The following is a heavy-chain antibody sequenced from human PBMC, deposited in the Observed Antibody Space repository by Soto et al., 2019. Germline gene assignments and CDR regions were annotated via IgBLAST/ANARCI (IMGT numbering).Heavy chain of an antibody. D-gene: IGHD6-6*01. J-gene: IGHJ5*02. CDR2: ISWNSGSI. CDR3: AKDITGQLSYWFDP. Sequence: GGSLRLSCAASGFTFDDYAMHWVRQAPGKGLEWVSGISWNSGSIGYADSVKGRFTISRDNAKNSLYLQMNSLRAEYTALYYCAKDITGQLSYWFDPWGQGTLVTVSS. CDR1: GFTFDDYA. V-gene: IGHV3-9*01.